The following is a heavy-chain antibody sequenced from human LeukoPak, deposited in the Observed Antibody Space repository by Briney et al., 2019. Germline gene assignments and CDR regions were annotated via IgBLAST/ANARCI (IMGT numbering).Heavy chain of an antibody. Sequence: PGGSLRLSCAASGFTFSSYEMNWVRQAPGKGLEWISYISASGTITHYADSVEGRFTISRDNAKNSLYLQMNSLRAEDTALYYCAKDGLLHSSWGQGTLVTVSS. V-gene: IGHV3-48*03. CDR1: GFTFSSYE. CDR3: AKDGLLHSS. CDR2: ISASGTIT. D-gene: IGHD2/OR15-2a*01. J-gene: IGHJ5*02.